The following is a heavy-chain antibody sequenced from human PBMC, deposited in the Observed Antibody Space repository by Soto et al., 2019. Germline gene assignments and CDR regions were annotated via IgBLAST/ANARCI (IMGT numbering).Heavy chain of an antibody. Sequence: PSETLSLTCTVSGGSISGGDYYWSWIRQPPGKGLEWIGYIYYSGSTYYNPSLKSRVTISVDTSKNQFSLKLSSVTAADTAVYYCARDPPQSLRRRVVGGADWFDPWGQGTQVTVSS. CDR3: ARDPPQSLRRRVVGGADWFDP. CDR2: IYYSGST. V-gene: IGHV4-30-4*01. D-gene: IGHD3-22*01. J-gene: IGHJ5*02. CDR1: GGSISGGDYY.